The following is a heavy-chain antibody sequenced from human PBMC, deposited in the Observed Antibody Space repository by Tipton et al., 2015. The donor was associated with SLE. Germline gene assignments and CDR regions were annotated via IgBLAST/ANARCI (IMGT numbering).Heavy chain of an antibody. CDR1: GGSISSYY. CDR2: IYYSGST. CDR3: ARDREERYYYYYMGV. D-gene: IGHD6-25*01. Sequence: TLSLTCTVSGGSISSYYWSWIRQPPGKGLEWIGYIYYSGSTNYNPSLKSRVTISVDTSKNQFSLKLSSVTAADTAVYYCARDREERYYYYYMGVWGKGTTVTVSS. V-gene: IGHV4-59*01. J-gene: IGHJ6*03.